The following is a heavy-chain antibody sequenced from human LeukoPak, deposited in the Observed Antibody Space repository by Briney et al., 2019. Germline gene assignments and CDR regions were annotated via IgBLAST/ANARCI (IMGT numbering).Heavy chain of an antibody. J-gene: IGHJ5*01. V-gene: IGHV4-39*01. CDR2: INYSGNT. D-gene: IGHD1-14*01. CDR3: SRLFVTGVDGRGWSHS. Sequence: SETLSLTCSVSGDSISSSSEYWGWIRQPPGKGLEYIGSINYSGNTYYDPSLKGRVTISVDTSKNQFSLKVTSMTAADSAVYYCSRLFVTGVDGRGWSHSWGQGTLVTVSS. CDR1: GDSISSSSEY.